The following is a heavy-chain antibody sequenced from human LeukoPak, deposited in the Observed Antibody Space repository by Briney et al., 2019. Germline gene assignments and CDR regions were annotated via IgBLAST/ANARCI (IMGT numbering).Heavy chain of an antibody. CDR3: ARVGLGYDILTGYYIKGEFDY. V-gene: IGHV1-2*02. CDR2: INPNSGGT. D-gene: IGHD3-9*01. CDR1: GYTFIDYY. Sequence: ASVKVSCKASGYTFIDYYLHWVRQAPGQGPEWMGWINPNSGGTNYAQKFQGRVTMTTDTSTSTAYMELRSLRSDDTAVYYCARVGLGYDILTGYYIKGEFDYWGQGTLVTVSS. J-gene: IGHJ4*02.